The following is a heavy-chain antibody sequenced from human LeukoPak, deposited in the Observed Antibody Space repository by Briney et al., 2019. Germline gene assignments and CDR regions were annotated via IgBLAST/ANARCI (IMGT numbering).Heavy chain of an antibody. CDR2: IIPIFGTA. D-gene: IGHD4-17*01. CDR1: GGTFSSYA. Sequence: GASVKVSCKASGGTFSSYAISWVRQAPGQGLELMGGIIPIFGTANYAQKFQGRVTMTRDMSTSTVYMELSSLRSEDTAVYYCARAVTPYVTIDIWGQGTMVTVSS. CDR3: ARAVTPYVTIDI. J-gene: IGHJ3*02. V-gene: IGHV1-69*05.